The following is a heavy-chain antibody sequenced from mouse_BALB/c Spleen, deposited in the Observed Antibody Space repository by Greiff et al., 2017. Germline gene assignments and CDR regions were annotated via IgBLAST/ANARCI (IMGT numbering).Heavy chain of an antibody. CDR2: IRNKANGYTT. CDR3: ASPGSSYGYFDV. V-gene: IGHV7-3*02. Sequence: EVMLVESGGGLVQPGGSLRLTCATSGFTFTDYYMSWVRQPPGKALEWLGFIRNKANGYTTEYSASVKGRFTISRDNSQSILYLQMNTLRAEDSATYYCASPGSSYGYFDVWGAGTTVTVSS. J-gene: IGHJ1*01. CDR1: GFTFTDYY. D-gene: IGHD1-1*01.